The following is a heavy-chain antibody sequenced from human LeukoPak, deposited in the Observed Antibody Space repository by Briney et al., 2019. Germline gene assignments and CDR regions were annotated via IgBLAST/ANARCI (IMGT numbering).Heavy chain of an antibody. CDR1: GFSITSAYY. J-gene: IGHJ4*02. CDR2: VHHSGTT. CDR3: ARASSSGGDYFDY. D-gene: IGHD6-13*01. V-gene: IGHV4-38-2*02. Sequence: SETLSLTCTVSGFSITSAYYWGWIRQPPGKGLEWIGRVHHSGTTYHNMSLKSRVTISVDTSKNQLSLRLSSVTAADTAVYYCARASSSGGDYFDYWGQGTLVTVSS.